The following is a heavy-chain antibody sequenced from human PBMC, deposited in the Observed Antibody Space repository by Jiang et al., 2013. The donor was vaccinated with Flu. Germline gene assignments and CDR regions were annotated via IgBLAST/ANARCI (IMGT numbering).Heavy chain of an antibody. CDR2: TYYKSEWYS. CDR3: ARSDYSNNGFDY. Sequence: QTLSLTCAISGDSVSSTVLLGTGSGSPHREALSGVGRTYYKSEWYSEYAVSVKSRITFSPDKSKNQFSLQLKSVTPEDTAIYFCARSDYSNNGFDYWGQGTLVTVSS. CDR1: GDSVSSTVLL. V-gene: IGHV6-1*01. D-gene: IGHD4-11*01. J-gene: IGHJ4*02.